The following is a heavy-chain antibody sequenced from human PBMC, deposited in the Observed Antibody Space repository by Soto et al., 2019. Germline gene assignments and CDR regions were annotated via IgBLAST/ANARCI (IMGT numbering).Heavy chain of an antibody. J-gene: IGHJ5*01. CDR3: EREDEYGNRWFDS. CDR1: GYTFTSYD. CDR2: MNPHSGNT. V-gene: IGHV1-8*01. Sequence: QVQLVQSGAEVKKPGASVKDSCKASGYTFTSYDINWVRQATGQGLEWMGWMNPHSGNTGYAQKFQGRVAMPRNTCISTGYMGLSSVRSEDTAVYWCEREDEYGNRWFDSGGQGTLVTFAS. D-gene: IGHD4-17*01.